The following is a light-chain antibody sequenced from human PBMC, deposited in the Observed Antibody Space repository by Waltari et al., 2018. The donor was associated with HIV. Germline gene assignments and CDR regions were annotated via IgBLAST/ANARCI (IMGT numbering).Light chain of an antibody. J-gene: IGLJ3*02. Sequence: SYELTQPSSVSVSPGQTARITCSGHVVTKKYIRWFQQKPGQAPLLVIYRDSDRFSASTLTISGAQNEDEADYYCYCAADNSRVFGGGTKVTVL. V-gene: IGLV3-27*01. CDR3: YCAADNSRV. CDR1: VVTKKY. CDR2: RD.